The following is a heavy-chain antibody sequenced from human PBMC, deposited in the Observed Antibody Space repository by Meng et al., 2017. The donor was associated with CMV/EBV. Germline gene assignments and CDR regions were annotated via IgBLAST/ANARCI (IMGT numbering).Heavy chain of an antibody. D-gene: IGHD4-11*01. J-gene: IGHJ5*02. Sequence: GGSLRLSCAASGFTFSSYWMHWVRQAPGKGLVWVSRINSDGSSTSYADSVKGRFTISRDNSKNTLYLQMNSLRADDTAVYYCAKGRVPDYSMVASFDPWGQGTLVTVSS. V-gene: IGHV3-74*01. CDR1: GFTFSSYW. CDR2: INSDGSST. CDR3: AKGRVPDYSMVASFDP.